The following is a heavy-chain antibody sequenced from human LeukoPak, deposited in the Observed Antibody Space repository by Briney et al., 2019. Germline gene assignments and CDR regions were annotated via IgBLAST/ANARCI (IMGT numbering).Heavy chain of an antibody. V-gene: IGHV3-48*03. J-gene: IGHJ4*02. D-gene: IGHD6-19*01. CDR2: ISSSGSTI. CDR1: GFTFSSYE. Sequence: PGGSLRLSCAASGFTFSSYEMNWVRQAPGKGLEWVSYISSSGSTIYYADSVKGRFTISRDNAKNSLYLQMNSLRAEDTAVYCCARDEQQWLVGYFDYWGQGTLVTVSS. CDR3: ARDEQQWLVGYFDY.